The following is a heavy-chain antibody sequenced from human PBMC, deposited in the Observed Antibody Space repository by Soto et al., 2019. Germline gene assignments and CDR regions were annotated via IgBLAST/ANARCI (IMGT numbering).Heavy chain of an antibody. CDR1: GFTFSSYA. CDR2: ITCSGSSK. J-gene: IGHJ6*02. CDR3: ASPKNTIFGRMDV. Sequence: PGGSLRLSCAASGFTFSSYAMSWVRQAPGKGLEWVSAITCSGSSKYYADSVKGRFTISRDNSKNTLYLQMNSLRAEDTAVYYCASPKNTIFGRMDVWGQGTTVTVSS. V-gene: IGHV3-23*01. D-gene: IGHD3-3*01.